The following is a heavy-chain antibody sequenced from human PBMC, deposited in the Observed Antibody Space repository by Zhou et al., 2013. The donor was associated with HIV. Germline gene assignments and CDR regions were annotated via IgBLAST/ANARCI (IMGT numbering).Heavy chain of an antibody. CDR1: GYTFTRSD. CDR2: ISANNGKT. CDR3: ARTVRDHYDSSGFSTGWFFDL. V-gene: IGHV1-18*01. D-gene: IGHD3-22*01. J-gene: IGHJ2*01. Sequence: QVQLVQSGAEVKKPGASVKVSCKTSGYTFTRSDITWVRQAPGQGLEWMAWISANNGKTHYPQKLHGRVTMTTDTSTSTAYMDLSSLRSEDTAVYYCARTVRDHYDSSGFSTGWFFDLWGRGTLVTVSS.